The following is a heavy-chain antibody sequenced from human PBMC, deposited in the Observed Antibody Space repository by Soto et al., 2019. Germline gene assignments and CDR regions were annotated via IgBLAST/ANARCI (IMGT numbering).Heavy chain of an antibody. CDR3: ARIGDSSGYVYYFVY. CDR1: GGTFSSYA. Sequence: GASVKVSCKASGGTFSSYAISWVRQAPGQGLEWMGGIIPIFGTANYAQKFQGRVTITADESTSTAYMELSSLRSEDTAVYYCARIGDSSGYVYYFVYWGQGTLVTVSS. D-gene: IGHD3-22*01. V-gene: IGHV1-69*13. J-gene: IGHJ4*02. CDR2: IIPIFGTA.